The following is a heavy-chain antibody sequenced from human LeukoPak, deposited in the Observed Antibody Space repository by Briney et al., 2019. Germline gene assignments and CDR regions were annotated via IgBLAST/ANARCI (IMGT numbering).Heavy chain of an antibody. J-gene: IGHJ6*02. CDR1: GYTFTGYY. CDR2: IIPIFGTA. CDR3: ARVNWNDRRGMDV. V-gene: IGHV1-69*13. Sequence: ASVKVSCKASGYTFTGYYMHWVRQAPGQGLEWMGGIIPIFGTANYAQKFQGRVTITADESTSTAYMELSSLRSEDTAVYYCARVNWNDRRGMDVWGQGTTVTVSS. D-gene: IGHD1-20*01.